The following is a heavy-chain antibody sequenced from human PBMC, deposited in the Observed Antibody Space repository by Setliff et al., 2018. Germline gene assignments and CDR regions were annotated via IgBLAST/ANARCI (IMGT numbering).Heavy chain of an antibody. V-gene: IGHV1-58*01. D-gene: IGHD5-18*01. CDR3: AADGPSEKRGYSYNNGDAFDI. CDR1: GFTFTSSA. CDR2: IVVGSGNT. J-gene: IGHJ3*02. Sequence: SVKVSCKASGFTFTSSAVQWVRQARGQRLEWIGWIVVGSGNTNYAQKFQERVTITRDMSTSTAYMELSSLRSEDTAVYYCAADGPSEKRGYSYNNGDAFDIWGQGTMVTVSS.